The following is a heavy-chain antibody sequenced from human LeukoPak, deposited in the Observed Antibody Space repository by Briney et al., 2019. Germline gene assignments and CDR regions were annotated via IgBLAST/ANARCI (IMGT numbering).Heavy chain of an antibody. CDR3: ARGRDGYDLYYFDY. CDR2: INHSGST. Sequence: SETLALTCAVYGGSFSGYYWSWIRQPPGKGLEWIGEINHSGSTNYNPSLKSRVTISVDTSKNQFSLKLSSVTAADTAVYYCARGRDGYDLYYFDYWGQGTLVTVSS. CDR1: GGSFSGYY. D-gene: IGHD5-12*01. J-gene: IGHJ4*02. V-gene: IGHV4-34*01.